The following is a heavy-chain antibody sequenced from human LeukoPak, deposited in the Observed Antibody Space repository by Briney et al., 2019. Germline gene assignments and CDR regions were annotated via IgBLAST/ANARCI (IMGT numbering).Heavy chain of an antibody. CDR1: GFTFSSYA. V-gene: IGHV3-23*01. J-gene: IGHJ5*02. D-gene: IGHD3-16*01. Sequence: GGSLRLSCAASGFTFSSYAMTWVRQAPGKGLEWVSGISGSGDSTYYSDSVKGRFTISRDNSKNKVYLQMNSLRAEDTAVYYCARVRGGWFDPWGQGTLVTVSS. CDR3: ARVRGGWFDP. CDR2: ISGSGDST.